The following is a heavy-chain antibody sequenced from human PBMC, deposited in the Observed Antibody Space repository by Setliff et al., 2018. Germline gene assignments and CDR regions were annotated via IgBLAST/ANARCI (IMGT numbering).Heavy chain of an antibody. Sequence: GGSLRLSCAASGFTFSTHSMNWVRQAPGKGLEWVSSISRSSTYIYYLDSVRGRFTISRDNAKNSLYLQMNSLRAEDTAVYYCAREWLQEAFDIWGQGTTVTVSS. CDR2: ISRSSTYI. J-gene: IGHJ3*02. D-gene: IGHD5-12*01. CDR3: AREWLQEAFDI. V-gene: IGHV3-21*01. CDR1: GFTFSTHS.